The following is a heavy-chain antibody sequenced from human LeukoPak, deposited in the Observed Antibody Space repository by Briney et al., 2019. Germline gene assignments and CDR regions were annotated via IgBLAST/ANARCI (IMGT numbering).Heavy chain of an antibody. J-gene: IGHJ3*02. D-gene: IGHD3-10*01. Sequence: GRSLRLSCAASGFTFRSHAMHWVRQAPGKGLEWVAVIWYDGSNKYYAESVKGRFTISRDNSKNTLYVQMNSLRVEDTAVYYCARDLGYYGSGSAFDIWGQGTMVTVSS. CDR2: IWYDGSNK. V-gene: IGHV3-33*08. CDR1: GFTFRSHA. CDR3: ARDLGYYGSGSAFDI.